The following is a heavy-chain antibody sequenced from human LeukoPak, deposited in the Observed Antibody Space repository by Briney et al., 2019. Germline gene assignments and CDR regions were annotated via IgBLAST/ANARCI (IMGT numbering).Heavy chain of an antibody. J-gene: IGHJ4*02. CDR2: MNPNSGNT. CDR1: GYTFTSYG. V-gene: IGHV1-8*02. D-gene: IGHD2-15*01. Sequence: GASVKVSCKASGYTFTSYGISWVRQATGQGLEWMGWMNPNSGNTGYAQKFQGRVTMTRNASISTAYMELSSLRSEDTAVYYCASCSGGSCSLSYWGQGTLVTVSS. CDR3: ASCSGGSCSLSY.